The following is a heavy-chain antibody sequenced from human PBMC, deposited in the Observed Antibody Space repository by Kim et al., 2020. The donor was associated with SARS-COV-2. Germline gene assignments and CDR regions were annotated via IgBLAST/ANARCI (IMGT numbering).Heavy chain of an antibody. J-gene: IGHJ3*02. CDR1: GYIFTSYA. CDR3: ARGLWFGAAPFDI. Sequence: ASVKVSCKASGYIFTSYAMHWVRQAPGQRLEWMGWMNAGDGNTKYSQDFQGRVTITRDTSASTAYMELSSLRSEDTAVYSCARGLWFGAAPFDIWGQGTM. D-gene: IGHD3-10*01. V-gene: IGHV1-3*01. CDR2: MNAGDGNT.